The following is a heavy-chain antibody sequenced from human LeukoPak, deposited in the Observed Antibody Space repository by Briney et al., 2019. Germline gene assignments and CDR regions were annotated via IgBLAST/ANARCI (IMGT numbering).Heavy chain of an antibody. CDR3: ATSSYDIWTGYSPYYFES. J-gene: IGHJ4*02. CDR1: VFSLISYN. V-gene: IGHV3-21*06. CDR2: ISSTSSHI. Sequence: PGGSLRLSCAASVFSLISYNMNGGRKASGKGLEWVSSISSTSSHIYYADSVKGRFTISRDNAKNSLSLQMNSLTAEDTAMYYCATSSYDIWTGYSPYYFESWGQGTLVTVSS. D-gene: IGHD3-9*01.